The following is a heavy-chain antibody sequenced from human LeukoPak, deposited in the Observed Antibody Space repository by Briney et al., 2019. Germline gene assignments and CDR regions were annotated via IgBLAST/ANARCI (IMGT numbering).Heavy chain of an antibody. J-gene: IGHJ5*02. CDR3: VKGGVYSSDNWFDP. V-gene: IGHV3-64D*09. CDR2: MSSNGSST. CDR1: GFTFSSYA. Sequence: GGSLRLSCSASGFTFSSYAMHWVRQAPGKGLEYVSAMSSNGSSTYYADSVKGRFTISRDNSRNTLSLQMSSLRAEDTAVYYCVKGGVYSSDNWFDPWGQGTLVTVSS. D-gene: IGHD6-25*01.